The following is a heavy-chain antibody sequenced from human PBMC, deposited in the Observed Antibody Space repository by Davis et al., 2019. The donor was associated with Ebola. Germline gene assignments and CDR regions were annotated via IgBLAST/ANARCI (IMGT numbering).Heavy chain of an antibody. CDR2: IKSDVSYI. CDR1: GFTFGDYA. J-gene: IGHJ4*02. Sequence: GESLKISCTASGFTFGDYAMSWVRQPPGGGLEWVASIKSDVSYIYYAASVRGRFTVSRDNAKNSLYLQMTSLKVEDSAVYFCARKDFGDYAYSDYWGQGTLVTVSS. CDR3: ARKDFGDYAYSDY. D-gene: IGHD4-17*01. V-gene: IGHV3-21*01.